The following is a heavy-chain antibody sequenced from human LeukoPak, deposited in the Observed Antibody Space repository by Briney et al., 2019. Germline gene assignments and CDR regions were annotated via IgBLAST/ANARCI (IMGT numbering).Heavy chain of an antibody. CDR1: GGTFSSYA. Sequence: GASVKVSCKASGGTFSSYAISWVRQAPGQGLEWMGGIIPIFGTANYAQKFQGRVTITADKSTSTAYMELSSLRSEDTAVYYCASPGKLRTDYYYMDVWGKGTTVTVSS. CDR2: IIPIFGTA. D-gene: IGHD3/OR15-3a*01. CDR3: ASPGKLRTDYYYMDV. J-gene: IGHJ6*03. V-gene: IGHV1-69*06.